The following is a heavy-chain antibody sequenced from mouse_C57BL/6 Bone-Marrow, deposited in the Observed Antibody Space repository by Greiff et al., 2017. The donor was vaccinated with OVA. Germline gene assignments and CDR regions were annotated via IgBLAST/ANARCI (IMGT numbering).Heavy chain of an antibody. CDR2: IYPSDSET. V-gene: IGHV1-61*01. CDR3: AREGRLRRYAMDY. D-gene: IGHD2-4*01. J-gene: IGHJ4*01. CDR1: GYTFTSYW. Sequence: QVHVKQPGAELVRPGSSVKLSCKASGYTFTSYWMDWVKQRPGQGLEWIGNIYPSDSETHYNQKFKDKATLTVDKSSSTAYMQLSSLTSEDSAVYYCAREGRLRRYAMDYWGQGTSVTVSS.